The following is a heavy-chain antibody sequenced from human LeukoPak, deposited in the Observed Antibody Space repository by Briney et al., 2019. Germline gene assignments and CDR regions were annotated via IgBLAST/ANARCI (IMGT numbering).Heavy chain of an antibody. V-gene: IGHV4-34*01. Sequence: KASETLSLTCAVYGGSFSGYYWSWIRQPPGKGLEWTGEINHSGSTNYNPSLKSRVTISVDTSKNQFSLKLSSVTAADTAVYYCAYSGRYSRPWYYWGQGTLVTVSS. CDR2: INHSGST. D-gene: IGHD5-18*01. CDR3: AYSGRYSRPWYY. CDR1: GGSFSGYY. J-gene: IGHJ4*02.